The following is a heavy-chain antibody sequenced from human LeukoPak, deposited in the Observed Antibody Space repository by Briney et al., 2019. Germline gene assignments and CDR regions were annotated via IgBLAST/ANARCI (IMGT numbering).Heavy chain of an antibody. Sequence: GGSLRLSCVASGFTVSSNYMNWVRQAPGKGLEWVSVLYTSGNTFYADSVKGRFTISRDNSKNTVYLQMNSLRAEDTAVYYCARWPDYYDTSKYYYGMDVWGQGTTVTVSS. V-gene: IGHV3-53*01. CDR3: ARWPDYYDTSKYYYGMDV. CDR1: GFTVSSNY. J-gene: IGHJ6*02. D-gene: IGHD3-22*01. CDR2: LYTSGNT.